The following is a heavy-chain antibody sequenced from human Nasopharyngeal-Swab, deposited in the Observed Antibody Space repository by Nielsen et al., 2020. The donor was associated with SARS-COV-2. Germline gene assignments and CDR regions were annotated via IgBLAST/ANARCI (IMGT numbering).Heavy chain of an antibody. J-gene: IGHJ4*01. V-gene: IGHV3-30*04. Sequence: GGSLRLSCAASGFTFSSYAMHWVRQAPGKGLGWVGIISFDGNKRSYADSVKGRFTISRDDSKNTLYLQMNSLRPDDTALYYCATFYTSLRVTGPFDSWGQGTLVTVSS. CDR3: ATFYTSLRVTGPFDS. CDR2: ISFDGNKR. D-gene: IGHD2/OR15-2a*01. CDR1: GFTFSSYA.